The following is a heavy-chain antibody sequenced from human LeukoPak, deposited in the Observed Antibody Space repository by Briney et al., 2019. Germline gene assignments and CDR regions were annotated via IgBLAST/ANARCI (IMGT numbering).Heavy chain of an antibody. V-gene: IGHV3-48*03. CDR3: ARGANCGGDCYDY. Sequence: RTGGSLRLSCAASGFTFRRYEMNWVRQAPGKGLEWVSYISSTGSTLYYTDSVKGRFTISRDNAKNSLYLQMNSLRAEDTAVYYCARGANCGGDCYDYWGQGTLVTVSS. CDR1: GFTFRRYE. J-gene: IGHJ4*02. CDR2: ISSTGSTL. D-gene: IGHD2-21*02.